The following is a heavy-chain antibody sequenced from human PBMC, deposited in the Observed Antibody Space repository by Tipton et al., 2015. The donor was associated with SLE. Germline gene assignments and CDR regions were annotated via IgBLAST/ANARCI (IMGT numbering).Heavy chain of an antibody. Sequence: TLSLTCAVYGGSFSGYYWSWIRQPPGKGLEWIGEINHSGSTNYNPSFKSRVTISVDTSKNQFSLKLSSVTAADTAVYYCARTDLSGYQVYWGQGTLVTVSS. J-gene: IGHJ4*02. CDR1: GGSFSGYY. CDR3: ARTDLSGYQVY. CDR2: INHSGST. V-gene: IGHV4-34*01. D-gene: IGHD5-12*01.